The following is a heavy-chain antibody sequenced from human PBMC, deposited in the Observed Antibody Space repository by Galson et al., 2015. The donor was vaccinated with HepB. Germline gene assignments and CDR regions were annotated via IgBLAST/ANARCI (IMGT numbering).Heavy chain of an antibody. V-gene: IGHV4-59*08. J-gene: IGHJ4*02. Sequence: ETLSLTCSVSGGSITNYYWSWIRQPLGEGLEWLGYVYHTGATTYNPSLRNRGTILVDTSKNLFSLEVRSVTAADTAVYFCARHPLAVGPHQHNYFDSGGQGILVTVSS. D-gene: IGHD1-26*01. CDR2: VYHTGAT. CDR1: GGSITNYY. CDR3: ARHPLAVGPHQHNYFDS.